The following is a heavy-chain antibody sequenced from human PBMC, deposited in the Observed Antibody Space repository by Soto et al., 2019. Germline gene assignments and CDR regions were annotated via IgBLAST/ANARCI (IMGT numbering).Heavy chain of an antibody. CDR3: ARIAAAGTNFVY. V-gene: IGHV4-30-2*01. CDR2: MYHSGST. CDR1: GGSISSGGYS. D-gene: IGHD6-13*01. Sequence: SETLSLTCAVSGGSISSGGYSWSWIRQPPGKGLEWIGYMYHSGSTYYNPSLKSRVTISVDKSKNQFSLKLSSVTAAVTAVYYCARIAAAGTNFVYWGQGTLVTVSS. J-gene: IGHJ4*02.